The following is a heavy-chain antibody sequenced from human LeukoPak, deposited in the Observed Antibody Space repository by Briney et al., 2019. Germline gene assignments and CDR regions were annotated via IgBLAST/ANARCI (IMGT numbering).Heavy chain of an antibody. V-gene: IGHV4-4*07. Sequence: SETLSLTCTVSGGSISTYDWSWIRQPAGKGLEWIGRIYTSGSTNYNPSLKSRVTMSEDTSKKQFSLKLSSVTAADTAVYYCARLSSSWYQDWYFDLWGRGPLVTVSS. D-gene: IGHD6-13*01. CDR1: GGSISTYD. CDR2: IYTSGST. CDR3: ARLSSSWYQDWYFDL. J-gene: IGHJ2*01.